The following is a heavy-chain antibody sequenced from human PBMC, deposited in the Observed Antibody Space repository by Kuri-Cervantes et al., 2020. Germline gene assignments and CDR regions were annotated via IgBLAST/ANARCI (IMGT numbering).Heavy chain of an antibody. Sequence: SETLSLTCAVYGGSFSGYYWSWIRQPPGKGLEWIGEINHSGSTNYNPSLKSRVTISIDTSKNQYSLSLSSVTAADTAVYYCARPKGAILAFDMWGQGTMVTVSS. CDR1: GGSFSGYY. J-gene: IGHJ3*02. D-gene: IGHD1-26*01. CDR3: ARPKGAILAFDM. CDR2: INHSGST. V-gene: IGHV4-34*01.